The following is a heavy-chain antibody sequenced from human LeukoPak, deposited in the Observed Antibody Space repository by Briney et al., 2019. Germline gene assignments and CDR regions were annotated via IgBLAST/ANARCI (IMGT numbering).Heavy chain of an antibody. J-gene: IGHJ2*01. CDR3: ATRTHNSYAEGWYFDL. V-gene: IGHV1-69*05. CDR2: IIPIFGTA. D-gene: IGHD5-18*01. Sequence: ASVKVSCKASGYTFTSYYMHWVRQAPGQGLEWMGRIIPIFGTANYAQGFQGRVTITTDESTSTAYMELSSLRSEDTAVYYCATRTHNSYAEGWYFDLWGRGTLVTVSS. CDR1: GYTFTSYY.